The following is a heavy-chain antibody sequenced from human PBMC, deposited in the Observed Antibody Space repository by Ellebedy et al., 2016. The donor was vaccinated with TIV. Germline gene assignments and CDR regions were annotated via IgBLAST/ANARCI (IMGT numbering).Heavy chain of an antibody. V-gene: IGHV3-23*01. CDR1: GFTFSGYA. D-gene: IGHD4-23*01. CDR3: ARSTVINPEGDAYDI. Sequence: PGGSLRLSCVASGFTFSGYAMSWVRQAPGKGLEWVSGINNGGRTTSYADSVKGRFTISRDNAKNSLYLHMNSLRAEDTAVYYCARSTVINPEGDAYDIWGQGTKVTVSS. J-gene: IGHJ3*02. CDR2: INNGGRTT.